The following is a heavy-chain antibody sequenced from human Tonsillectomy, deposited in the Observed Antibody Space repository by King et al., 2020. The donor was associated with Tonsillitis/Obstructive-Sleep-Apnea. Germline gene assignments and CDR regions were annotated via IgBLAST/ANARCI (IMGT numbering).Heavy chain of an antibody. Sequence: QLVQSGGGLVKPGGSLRLSCAASGFTFSDYYMSWIRQAPGKGLEWVSYISSSSSYTNYADSVKGRFTISRDNAKNSRYLQMNSLRAGDTAVYYCAKLGYCNSTSCYIAPYYFDYWGQGTLVTVSS. CDR3: AKLGYCNSTSCYIAPYYFDY. V-gene: IGHV3-11*05. D-gene: IGHD2-2*02. J-gene: IGHJ4*02. CDR1: GFTFSDYY. CDR2: ISSSSSYT.